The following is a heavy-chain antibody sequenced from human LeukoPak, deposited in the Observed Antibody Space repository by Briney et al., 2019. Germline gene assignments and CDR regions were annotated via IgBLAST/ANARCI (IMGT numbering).Heavy chain of an antibody. D-gene: IGHD4-17*01. CDR3: ARAASTVTTDSDLRARRYYYYYYMDV. V-gene: IGHV7-4-1*02. J-gene: IGHJ6*03. Sequence: ASVKVSCKASGYTFTSYAMNWVRQAPGQGLEWMGWINTNTGNPTYAQGFTGRFVFSLDTSVSTAYLQISSLKAEDTAVYYCARAASTVTTDSDLRARRYYYYYYMDVWGKGTTVTVSS. CDR1: GYTFTSYA. CDR2: INTNTGNP.